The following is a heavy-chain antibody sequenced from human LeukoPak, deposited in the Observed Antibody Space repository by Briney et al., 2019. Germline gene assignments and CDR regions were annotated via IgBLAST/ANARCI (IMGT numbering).Heavy chain of an antibody. CDR3: ARAYCGGDCYSNPPSVFDY. D-gene: IGHD2-21*02. CDR1: GGSFSGYY. Sequence: SETLSLTCAVYGGSFSGYYWSWIRQPPGKGLEWIGEINHSGSTNYNPSLKSRVTISVDTSKNQFSLKLSSVTAADTAVYYCARAYCGGDCYSNPPSVFDYWGQGTLVTVSS. CDR2: INHSGST. J-gene: IGHJ4*02. V-gene: IGHV4-34*01.